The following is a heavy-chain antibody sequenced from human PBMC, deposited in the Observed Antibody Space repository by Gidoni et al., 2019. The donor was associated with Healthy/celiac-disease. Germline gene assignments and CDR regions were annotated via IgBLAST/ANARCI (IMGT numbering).Heavy chain of an antibody. D-gene: IGHD6-13*01. Sequence: QVQLQQWGAGLLKPSETLSLPCAVYGGSFSGYYWSWIRQPPGKGLEWIGEINHSGSTNYNPSLKSRVTISVDTSKNQFSLKLSSVTAADTAVYYCARAAAGTLDYWGQGTLVTVSS. V-gene: IGHV4-34*01. CDR3: ARAAAGTLDY. CDR1: GGSFSGYY. J-gene: IGHJ4*02. CDR2: INHSGST.